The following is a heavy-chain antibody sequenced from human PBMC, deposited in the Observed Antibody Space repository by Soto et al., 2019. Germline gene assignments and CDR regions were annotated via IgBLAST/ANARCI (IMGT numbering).Heavy chain of an antibody. J-gene: IGHJ6*02. CDR1: GDNFRKNV. CDR2: TIAALGKT. CDR3: ARGPSLSYAMDV. Sequence: QVQRMQSGAEIKKPGSSVKVSCKTSGDNFRKNVFTWVRQAPGQGLEWMGVTIAALGKTHYIEKFQGRVTITLDDATRTVYMEVRDLTSEDTALYYCARGPSLSYAMDVSDHGTTVTVSS. V-gene: IGHV1-69*01.